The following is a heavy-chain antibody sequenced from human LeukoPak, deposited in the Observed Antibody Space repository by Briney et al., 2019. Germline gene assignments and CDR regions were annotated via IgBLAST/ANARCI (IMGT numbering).Heavy chain of an antibody. Sequence: GGSLRLSCSASGFTFSSYWMHWVRQAPGKGLVWVSRINNDGSGITYADSVKGRFTISRDNAKNTLYLQMNSLRAEDTALYYCARGRDAYNPLDYWGQGTLVTVSS. J-gene: IGHJ4*02. V-gene: IGHV3-74*01. CDR2: INNDGSGI. D-gene: IGHD5-24*01. CDR1: GFTFSSYW. CDR3: ARGRDAYNPLDY.